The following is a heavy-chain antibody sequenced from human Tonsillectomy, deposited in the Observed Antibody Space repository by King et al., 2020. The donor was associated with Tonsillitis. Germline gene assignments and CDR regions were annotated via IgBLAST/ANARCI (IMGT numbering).Heavy chain of an antibody. V-gene: IGHV4-34*01. J-gene: IGHJ3*02. D-gene: IGHD1-26*01. CDR3: ARAPRGSPYPGRGSPRAFGI. CDR1: GGSFSDYY. CDR2: INHSGST. Sequence: HVQLQQWGAGLLKPSETLSLTCAVYGGSFSDYYWSWIRQPPGKGLEWIGEINHSGSTNYNPSLKRRVTISVDTSKNQFSLKLNSVTAADTAVYYCARAPRGSPYPGRGSPRAFGIWGQGTMVTVSS.